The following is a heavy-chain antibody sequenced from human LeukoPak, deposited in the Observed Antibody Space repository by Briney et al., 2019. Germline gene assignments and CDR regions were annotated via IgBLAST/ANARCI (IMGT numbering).Heavy chain of an antibody. CDR2: INPTGGSA. Sequence: ASVKVSCKASGYTFTSYYMHWVRQAPGQGLEWMGIINPTGGSATYAQKFRGRVTMTRDTSTSTVYMELSSLRSEDTAVYYCARDQYYYGSGSYYNAVDYWGQGTLVTVSP. J-gene: IGHJ4*02. CDR3: ARDQYYYGSGSYYNAVDY. V-gene: IGHV1-46*01. CDR1: GYTFTSYY. D-gene: IGHD3-10*01.